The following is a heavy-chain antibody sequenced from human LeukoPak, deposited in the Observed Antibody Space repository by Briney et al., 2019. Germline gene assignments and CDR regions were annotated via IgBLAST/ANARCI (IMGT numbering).Heavy chain of an antibody. Sequence: GGSLRLSCAASGFTFSSYGMHWVRQAPGKGLEWVAVIWYDGSNKYYADSVKGRFTISRDNSKNTLYLQMNSLRGEDTAVYYCASSGRGHYYFDYWGQGALVTVSS. J-gene: IGHJ4*02. CDR3: ASSGRGHYYFDY. V-gene: IGHV3-33*03. CDR1: GFTFSSYG. CDR2: IWYDGSNK. D-gene: IGHD3-10*01.